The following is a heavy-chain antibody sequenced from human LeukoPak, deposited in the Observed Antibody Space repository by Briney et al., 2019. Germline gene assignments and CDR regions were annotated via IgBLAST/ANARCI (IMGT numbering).Heavy chain of an antibody. CDR3: ARDEGSGLGY. D-gene: IGHD6-19*01. CDR2: INYDGNST. CDR1: GFRFSDYE. Sequence: PGGSLRLSCVASGFRFSDYEMNWVRQAPGKGLVWVSRINYDGNSTTYADSVKGRFTISRDNAKNTLYLQMISLRVEDTAVYYCARDEGSGLGYWGQGNLVTVAS. V-gene: IGHV3-74*01. J-gene: IGHJ4*02.